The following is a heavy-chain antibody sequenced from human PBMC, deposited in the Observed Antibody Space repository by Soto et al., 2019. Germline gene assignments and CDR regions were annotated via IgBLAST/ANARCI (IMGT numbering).Heavy chain of an antibody. J-gene: IGHJ3*02. CDR1: GGSVSGGSYY. CDR3: ARVDMIVLGYHAFDI. D-gene: IGHD3-22*01. Sequence: SETLSLTCTVSGGSVSGGSYYWSWIRQPPGKGLEWIGYIYYSGSTNYNPSLKSRVTISVDTSRNQFSLKLSSVTAADTAVYYCARVDMIVLGYHAFDIWGQGTMVTVSS. V-gene: IGHV4-61*01. CDR2: IYYSGST.